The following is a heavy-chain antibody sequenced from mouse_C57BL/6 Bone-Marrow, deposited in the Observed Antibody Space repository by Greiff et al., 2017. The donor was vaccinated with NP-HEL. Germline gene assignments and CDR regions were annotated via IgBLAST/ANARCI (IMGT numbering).Heavy chain of an antibody. Sequence: QVQLQQPGAELVMPGASVKLSCKASGYTFTSYWMHWVKQRPGQGLEWIGEIDPSDSYTNYNQKFKGKSTLTVDKSSSTAYMQLSSLTSEDSAVYYCARGTLTGTFAYWGRGTLVTVSA. CDR3: ARGTLTGTFAY. V-gene: IGHV1-69*01. D-gene: IGHD4-1*01. J-gene: IGHJ3*01. CDR1: GYTFTSYW. CDR2: IDPSDSYT.